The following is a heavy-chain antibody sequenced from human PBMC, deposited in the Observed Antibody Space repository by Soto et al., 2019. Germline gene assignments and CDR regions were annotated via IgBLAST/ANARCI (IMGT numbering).Heavy chain of an antibody. CDR1: GITFSSYA. Sequence: GGSLRLSCAASGITFSSYAMIWVRQAPGKGLQWVSDIGGSGNAIYYADSVKGRFISSRDNSKNMVYLQMNSLRAEDTAVYYCAKARDTSGYDPARDYCGQGTRGAASS. CDR3: AKARDTSGYDPARDY. CDR2: IGGSGNAI. J-gene: IGHJ4*02. D-gene: IGHD5-12*01. V-gene: IGHV3-23*01.